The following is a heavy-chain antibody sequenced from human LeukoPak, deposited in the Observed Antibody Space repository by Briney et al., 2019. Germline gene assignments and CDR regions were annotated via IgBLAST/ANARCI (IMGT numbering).Heavy chain of an antibody. V-gene: IGHV4-59*08. Sequence: SETLSLTRTVSGGSISGSYWTWLRQSPGKGPEWIGYVYYSGSTNYNPSLKNRVTISVDTSKNHFSLRLGSVTAADTAVYYCARVLFYYDSSGPWFYFYGMDVWGQGTTVTVSS. D-gene: IGHD3-22*01. CDR2: VYYSGST. CDR3: ARVLFYYDSSGPWFYFYGMDV. J-gene: IGHJ6*02. CDR1: GGSISGSY.